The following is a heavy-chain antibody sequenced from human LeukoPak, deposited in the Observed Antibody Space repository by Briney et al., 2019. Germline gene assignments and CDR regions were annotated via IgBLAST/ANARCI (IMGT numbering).Heavy chain of an antibody. CDR1: GFTFSSYG. D-gene: IGHD1-26*01. CDR2: ISYDGSNK. Sequence: GGSLRLSCAASGFTFSSYGMHWVRQAPGKGLEWVAVISYDGSNKYYADSVKGRFTISRDNSKNTLYLQMISLRAEDTAVYYCAKDSGYWGQGTLVTVSS. V-gene: IGHV3-30*18. CDR3: AKDSGY. J-gene: IGHJ4*02.